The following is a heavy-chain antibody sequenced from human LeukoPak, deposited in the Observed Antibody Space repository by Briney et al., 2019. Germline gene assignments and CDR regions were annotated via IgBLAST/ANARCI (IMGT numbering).Heavy chain of an antibody. Sequence: GGSLRLSCAASGFTFSSYSMNWVRQAPGKGLEWVSSISSGSKYIYNADSVKGRFTISGDNAKNSLYLQMNSLRAEDTAVYYCARALSYSYGSMDFWGQGTLVIVSS. CDR1: GFTFSSYS. D-gene: IGHD5-18*01. CDR2: ISSGSKYI. V-gene: IGHV3-21*01. J-gene: IGHJ4*02. CDR3: ARALSYSYGSMDF.